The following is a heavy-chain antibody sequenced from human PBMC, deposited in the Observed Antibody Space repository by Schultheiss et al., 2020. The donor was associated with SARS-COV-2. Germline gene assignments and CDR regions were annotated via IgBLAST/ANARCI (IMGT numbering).Heavy chain of an antibody. D-gene: IGHD3-22*01. V-gene: IGHV1-18*01. J-gene: IGHJ6*02. CDR1: GGTFSSYG. CDR3: ARAHTMIYGMDV. Sequence: ASVKVSCKASGGTFSSYGISWVRQAPGQGLEWMGWISAYNGNTNYAQKLQGRVTMTTDTSTSTAYMELRSLRSDDTAVYYCARAHTMIYGMDVWGQGTTVTVSS. CDR2: ISAYNGNT.